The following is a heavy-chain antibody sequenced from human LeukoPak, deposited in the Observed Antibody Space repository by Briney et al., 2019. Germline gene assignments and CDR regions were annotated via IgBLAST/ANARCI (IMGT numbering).Heavy chain of an antibody. V-gene: IGHV4-61*01. CDR3: ARDNWNYGSSMDV. Sequence: SETLSLTCTVSGGSISSSSYYWSWIRQPPGKGLEWIGYIYYSGSTNYNPSLKSRVTISVDTSKNQFSLKLSSVTAADTAVYHCARDNWNYGSSMDVWGQGTTVTVSS. D-gene: IGHD1-7*01. J-gene: IGHJ6*02. CDR1: GGSISSSSYY. CDR2: IYYSGST.